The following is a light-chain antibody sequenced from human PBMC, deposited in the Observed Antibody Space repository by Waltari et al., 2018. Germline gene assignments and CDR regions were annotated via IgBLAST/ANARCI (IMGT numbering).Light chain of an antibody. V-gene: IGLV7-43*01. CDR3: LLYHGGAQV. J-gene: IGLJ2*01. Sequence: QTVVTQEPSLTVSPGGTVTLTCASSTVAVTSNDPPNWSQQKPGQAPTALIYSTTTKQSWTPARFSGSLLGGKAALTLSGVQPEDEADYYCLLYHGGAQVFGGGTKLTVL. CDR1: TVAVTSNDP. CDR2: STT.